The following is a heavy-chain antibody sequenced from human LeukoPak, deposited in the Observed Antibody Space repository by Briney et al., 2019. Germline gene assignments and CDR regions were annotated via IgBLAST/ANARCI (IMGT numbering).Heavy chain of an antibody. CDR3: ARGENSGRGAFDI. V-gene: IGHV3-48*01. D-gene: IGHD1-26*01. J-gene: IGHJ3*02. CDR2: ISSSSTSI. CDR1: GFTFSSYS. Sequence: GSLRVSCAASGFTFSSYSMNWVRQAPGKGLEWVSYISSSSTSIYYADSLKGRFTISRDNAKNSLYLQMNSLRAEDTAVYYCARGENSGRGAFDIWGQGTMVTVSS.